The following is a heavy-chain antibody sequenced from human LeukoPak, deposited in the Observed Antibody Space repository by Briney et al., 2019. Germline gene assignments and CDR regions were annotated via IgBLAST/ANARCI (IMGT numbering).Heavy chain of an antibody. Sequence: GRSLRLSCVASGFTFSTYGMHWVRQAPGKGLEWVTLMRDDGSYEYYADSVKGRFAISRDNSKNTLYLQMNSLRAEDTAVYYCARDPPASGYAFDIWGQGTMVTVSS. CDR1: GFTFSTYG. CDR3: ARDPPASGYAFDI. J-gene: IGHJ3*02. CDR2: MRDDGSYE. D-gene: IGHD6-13*01. V-gene: IGHV3-33*01.